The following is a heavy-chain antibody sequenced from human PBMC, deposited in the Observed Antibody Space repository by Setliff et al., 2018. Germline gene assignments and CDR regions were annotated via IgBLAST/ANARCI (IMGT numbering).Heavy chain of an antibody. J-gene: IGHJ3*02. CDR1: GFSISSGGYY. CDR2: IYTSGST. D-gene: IGHD6-13*01. CDR3: ARDSSSSWYRSGNGEPDAFDI. V-gene: IGHV4-61*09. Sequence: SETLSLTCAVSGFSISSGGYYWSWIRQPAGKGLEWIGHIYTSGSTNYNPSLKSRVTISVDTSKNQFSLKLSSVTAADTAVYYCARDSSSSWYRSGNGEPDAFDIWGQGTMVTVSS.